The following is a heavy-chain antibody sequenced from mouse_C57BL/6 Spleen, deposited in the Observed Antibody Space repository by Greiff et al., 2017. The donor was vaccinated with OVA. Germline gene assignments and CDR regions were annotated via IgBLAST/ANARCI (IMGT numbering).Heavy chain of an antibody. CDR1: GFTFTDYY. Sequence: EVKVVESGGGLVQPGGSLSLSCAASGFTFTDYYMSWVRQPPGKALEWLGFIRNKANGYTTEYSASVKGRFTISRDNSQSILYLQMNALRAEDSATYYCARYGVVAGFDYWGQGTTLTVSS. V-gene: IGHV7-3*01. CDR2: IRNKANGYTT. CDR3: ARYGVVAGFDY. J-gene: IGHJ2*01. D-gene: IGHD1-1*01.